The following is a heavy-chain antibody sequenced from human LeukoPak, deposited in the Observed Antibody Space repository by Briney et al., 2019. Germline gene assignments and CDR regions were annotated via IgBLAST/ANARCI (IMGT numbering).Heavy chain of an antibody. V-gene: IGHV4-39*07. J-gene: IGHJ4*02. CDR1: GGSINDITYY. D-gene: IGHD3-10*01. Sequence: PSETLSLTCTVSGGSINDITYYWGWIRQPPGKGLEWIGSIYYSGSTYYNPSLKSRVTISVDTSKNQFSLNLSSVTAADTAVYYCARAMVRGVINPFDYWGQGTLVTVSS. CDR2: IYYSGST. CDR3: ARAMVRGVINPFDY.